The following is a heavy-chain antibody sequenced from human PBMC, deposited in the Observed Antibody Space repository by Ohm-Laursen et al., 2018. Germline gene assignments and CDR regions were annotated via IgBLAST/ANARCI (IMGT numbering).Heavy chain of an antibody. CDR2: IYSGGST. Sequence: SLRLSCSASGFTFSDYYMNWVRQAPGKGLEWVSVIYSGGSTYYADSVKGRFTISRDNSKNTLYLQMNSLRAEDTAVYYCARDGRYDSWYEYYGMDVWGQGTTVTVSS. D-gene: IGHD3-3*01. V-gene: IGHV3-53*01. CDR3: ARDGRYDSWYEYYGMDV. CDR1: GFTFSDYY. J-gene: IGHJ6*02.